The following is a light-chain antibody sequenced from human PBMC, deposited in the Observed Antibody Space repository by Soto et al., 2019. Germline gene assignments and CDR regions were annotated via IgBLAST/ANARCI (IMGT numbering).Light chain of an antibody. V-gene: IGKV2-30*01. J-gene: IGKJ1*01. Sequence: DVVMTQSPLSLPVTLGQPASISCRSSQSLVSSNGNTFLIWFQQRPGQSPRRLIYKVSNRDSAVPDRFTGSGSGTDFTLEISRVEAEDVGVYYCIQSTHWPWTFGQGTKVEIK. CDR1: QSLVSSNGNTF. CDR3: IQSTHWPWT. CDR2: KVS.